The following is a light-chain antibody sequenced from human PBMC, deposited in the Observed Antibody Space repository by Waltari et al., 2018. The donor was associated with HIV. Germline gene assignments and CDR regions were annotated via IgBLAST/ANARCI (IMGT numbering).Light chain of an antibody. V-gene: IGKV3-20*01. CDR1: QTVNDAY. Sequence: IVLTQSPGTLSVSPGDRATLSCRASQTVNDAYLAWYQQRPGQSPILLIYGSSSRATGVPTRFSGSGSGTDFTLTISGLEPEDFAVYYCQQYGASPFTFGPGTKVEVK. CDR2: GSS. CDR3: QQYGASPFT. J-gene: IGKJ3*01.